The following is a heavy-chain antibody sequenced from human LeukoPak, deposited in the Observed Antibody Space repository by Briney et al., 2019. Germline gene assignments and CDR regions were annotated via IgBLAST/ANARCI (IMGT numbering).Heavy chain of an antibody. CDR3: ARRTVTPPAYFDY. V-gene: IGHV3-48*04. J-gene: IGHJ4*02. CDR1: GFTFSSYS. Sequence: GGSLRLSYAASGFTFSSYSMNWVRLAPGKGLEWVSYISSSSSTIYYADSVKGRFTISRDNAKNSLYLQMNSLRAEDTAVYYCARRTVTPPAYFDYWGQGTLVTVSS. D-gene: IGHD4-17*01. CDR2: ISSSSSTI.